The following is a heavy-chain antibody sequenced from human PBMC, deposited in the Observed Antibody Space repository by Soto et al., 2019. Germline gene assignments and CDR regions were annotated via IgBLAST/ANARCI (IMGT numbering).Heavy chain of an antibody. Sequence: GGSLRLSCAASGFTVSSTYLTWVRQAPGKGLEWVAILYTGTDTVYADSVKGRFTISRDSSKNTLYLQMNSLRAEDTAVYYCAKVVVITRLHAFDIWGQGTMDTVSS. CDR3: AKVVVITRLHAFDI. J-gene: IGHJ3*02. V-gene: IGHV3-53*01. CDR2: LYTGTDT. CDR1: GFTVSSTY. D-gene: IGHD3-22*01.